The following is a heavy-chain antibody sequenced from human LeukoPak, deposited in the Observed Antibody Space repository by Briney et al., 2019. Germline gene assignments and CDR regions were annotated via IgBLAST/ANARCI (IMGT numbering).Heavy chain of an antibody. V-gene: IGHV4-4*02. CDR1: GGSISSSNW. J-gene: IGHJ4*02. CDR3: ARRGSGYLDY. Sequence: PSETLSLTCAVSGGSISSSNWWNWVRLPPGKGLEWIGEIFHSESTNYNPSLKSRVTISVDKSKNHFSLNLTSVTAADTAVYYCARRGSGYLDYWGQGTLVTVSS. D-gene: IGHD3-22*01. CDR2: IFHSEST.